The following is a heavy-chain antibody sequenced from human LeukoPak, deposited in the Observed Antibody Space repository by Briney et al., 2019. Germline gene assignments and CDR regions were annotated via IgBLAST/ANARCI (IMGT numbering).Heavy chain of an antibody. CDR1: GYTFTSYD. D-gene: IGHD3-3*01. CDR2: MNPNSGNT. J-gene: IGHJ4*02. V-gene: IGHV1-8*01. Sequence: ASVKVSCKASGYTFTSYDINWVRQATGQGLEWMGWMNPNSGNTGYAQKFQGRVTMTRNTSISTAYMELSSLRSEDTAVYYCARLNRNDFWSGYYFDYWGQGTLVTVSS. CDR3: ARLNRNDFWSGYYFDY.